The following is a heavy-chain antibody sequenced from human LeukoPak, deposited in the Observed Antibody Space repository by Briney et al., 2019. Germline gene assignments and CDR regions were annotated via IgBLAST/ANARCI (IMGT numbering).Heavy chain of an antibody. Sequence: GGSLRLSCAASGFSFSNYWMSWVRQAPGKGPEWVANIKYDGSEIYYMDSARGRFTISRDNAKNSLYLQMNSLRAEDTAVYYCAKDGGYDFWSGYYTGYYYGMDVWGQGTTVTVSS. CDR3: AKDGGYDFWSGYYTGYYYGMDV. D-gene: IGHD3-3*01. J-gene: IGHJ6*02. CDR1: GFSFSNYW. V-gene: IGHV3-7*01. CDR2: IKYDGSEI.